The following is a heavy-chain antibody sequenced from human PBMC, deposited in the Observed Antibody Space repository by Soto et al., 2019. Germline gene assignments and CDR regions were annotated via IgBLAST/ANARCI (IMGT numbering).Heavy chain of an antibody. J-gene: IGHJ3*02. V-gene: IGHV3-66*01. CDR3: ARDQAAMDAFDI. CDR1: GFTVSSNY. Sequence: GESLKISCAASGFTVSSNYMSWVRQAPGKGLEWVSVIYSGGSTYYADSVKGRFTISRDNSKNTLYLQMNSLRAEDTAVYYCARDQAAMDAFDIWGQGTMVTVSS. D-gene: IGHD5-18*01. CDR2: IYSGGST.